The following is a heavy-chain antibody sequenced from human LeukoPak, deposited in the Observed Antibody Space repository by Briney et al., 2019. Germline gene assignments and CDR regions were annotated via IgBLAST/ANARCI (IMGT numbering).Heavy chain of an antibody. Sequence: ASVKVSCKASGYTFTSYGISWVRQAPGQGLEWMGGIIPIFGTANYAQKFQGRVTITADEFTSTAYMELSSLRSEDTAVYYCARWNDNWFDPWGQGTLVTVSS. D-gene: IGHD1-1*01. CDR3: ARWNDNWFDP. V-gene: IGHV1-69*13. CDR2: IIPIFGTA. J-gene: IGHJ5*02. CDR1: GYTFTSYG.